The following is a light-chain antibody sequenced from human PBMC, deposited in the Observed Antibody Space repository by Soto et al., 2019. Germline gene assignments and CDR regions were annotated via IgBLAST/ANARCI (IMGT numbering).Light chain of an antibody. CDR3: QQYKNWPIT. CDR2: GAS. Sequence: EIVMTQSPATLSVSPGERATLSCRASQNVLSNLAWYQQSPGQAPRVLIYGASTRATGLPARFSGSGSGTQFTLTISSLQSEDFAVYYCQQYKNWPITFGQGTRLEIK. V-gene: IGKV3-15*01. J-gene: IGKJ5*01. CDR1: QNVLSN.